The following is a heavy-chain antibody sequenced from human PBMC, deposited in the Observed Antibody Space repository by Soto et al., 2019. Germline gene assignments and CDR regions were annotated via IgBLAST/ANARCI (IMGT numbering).Heavy chain of an antibody. J-gene: IGHJ4*02. Sequence: SETLSLTCAVYGGSFSGYYWSWIRQPPGKGLKWIGEINHSGSTNYNPSLKSRVTISVDTSKNQFSLKLSSVTAADTAVYYCARAGLGGSGSYYSYFDYWGQGTLVTVSS. CDR1: GGSFSGYY. D-gene: IGHD3-10*01. CDR2: INHSGST. CDR3: ARAGLGGSGSYYSYFDY. V-gene: IGHV4-34*01.